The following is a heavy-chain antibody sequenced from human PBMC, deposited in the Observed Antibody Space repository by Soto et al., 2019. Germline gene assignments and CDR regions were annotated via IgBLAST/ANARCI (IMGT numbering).Heavy chain of an antibody. CDR3: ARDPAEGGAAFDI. V-gene: IGHV3-33*01. Sequence: QVQLVESGGGVVQPGRSLRLSCAASGFTFSSYGMHWVRQAPGKGLEWVAVIWYDGSNKYYADSVKGRFTISRDNSKNTLYLQINSLRAEDTAVYYCARDPAEGGAAFDIWGQGTMVTVSS. J-gene: IGHJ3*02. CDR2: IWYDGSNK. CDR1: GFTFSSYG. D-gene: IGHD1-26*01.